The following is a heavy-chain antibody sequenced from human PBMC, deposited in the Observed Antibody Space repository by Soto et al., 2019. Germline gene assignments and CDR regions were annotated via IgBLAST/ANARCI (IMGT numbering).Heavy chain of an antibody. D-gene: IGHD3-10*01. CDR3: ARDLGYYGSGSYFDY. J-gene: IGHJ4*02. Sequence: ASVKVSCKASGYTFTGYYMHWVRQAPGQGLEWMGWINPNSGGTNYAQKLQGWVTMTRDTSISTAYMELSRLRSDDTAVYYCARDLGYYGSGSYFDYWGQGTLVTVSS. V-gene: IGHV1-2*04. CDR2: INPNSGGT. CDR1: GYTFTGYY.